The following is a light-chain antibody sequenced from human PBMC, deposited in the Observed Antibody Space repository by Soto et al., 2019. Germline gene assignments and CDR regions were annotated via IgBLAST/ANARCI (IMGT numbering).Light chain of an antibody. Sequence: EMVMTESPATLCVSPGERATLSCRASQSVSSSYLAWYQKKSGQAPRLLIYGASSRATGIPDRFSGSGSGTEFTFTISSLQPDDFATYHCQQLNSYPQTFGQGTKVDIK. CDR3: QQLNSYPQT. CDR1: QSVSSSY. CDR2: GAS. J-gene: IGKJ1*01. V-gene: IGKV3-20*01.